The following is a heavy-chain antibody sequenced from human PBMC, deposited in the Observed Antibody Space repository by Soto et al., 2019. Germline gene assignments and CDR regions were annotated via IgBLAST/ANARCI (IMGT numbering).Heavy chain of an antibody. V-gene: IGHV3-23*01. CDR2: ISGSDGST. CDR3: AKDMNYYDSSDY. CDR1: GFTFSSYA. J-gene: IGHJ4*02. Sequence: GGSLRLSCAASGFTFSSYAMSWVRQAPGKGLEWVSVISGSDGSTHYAASVKGRFTISRDNSKNTVYLQMNSLRAEDTAVYYWAKDMNYYDSSDYWGQGTLVTAPQ. D-gene: IGHD3-22*01.